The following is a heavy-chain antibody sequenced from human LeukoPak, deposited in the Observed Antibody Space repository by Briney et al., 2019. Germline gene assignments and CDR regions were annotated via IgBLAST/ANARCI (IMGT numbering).Heavy chain of an antibody. V-gene: IGHV3-7*01. CDR3: LSGPGH. CDR2: INENGSEK. D-gene: IGHD1-1*01. Sequence: GGSLRLSCAAAGFFLRNYWMGWVRQAPGKGLEWVPNINENGSEKYTDSGKGPFTISRDNAKNSLYLQMNILRAEDTAVFYCLSGPGHCGQGTLVTVSS. CDR1: GFFLRNYW. J-gene: IGHJ4*02.